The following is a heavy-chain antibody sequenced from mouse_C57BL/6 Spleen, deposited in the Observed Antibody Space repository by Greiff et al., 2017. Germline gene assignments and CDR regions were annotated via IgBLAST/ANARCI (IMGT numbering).Heavy chain of an antibody. CDR2: ISYDGSN. V-gene: IGHV3-6*01. D-gene: IGHD2-2*01. CDR1: GYSITSGYY. J-gene: IGHJ2*01. CDR3: ASSGYDAGYYFDY. Sequence: VQLKESGPGLVKPSQSLSLTCSVTGYSITSGYYWNWIRQFPGNKLEWMGYISYDGSNNYNPSLKNRISITRDTSKNQFFLKLNSVTTEDTATYYCASSGYDAGYYFDYWGQGTTLTVSS.